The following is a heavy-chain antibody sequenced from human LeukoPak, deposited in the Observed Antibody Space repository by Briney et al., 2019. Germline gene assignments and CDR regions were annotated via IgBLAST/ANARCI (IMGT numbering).Heavy chain of an antibody. D-gene: IGHD2-15*01. Sequence: ASVKVSCKASGYTFTGYYMHWVRQAPGQGLEWMGWINPNSGGTNYAQKFQGRVTMTRDTSISTAYMELSRLRSDDTAVYYCARDRYSKYVGGFEIDPGGQGTLVTVSS. CDR1: GYTFTGYY. CDR2: INPNSGGT. CDR3: ARDRYSKYVGGFEIDP. V-gene: IGHV1-2*02. J-gene: IGHJ5*02.